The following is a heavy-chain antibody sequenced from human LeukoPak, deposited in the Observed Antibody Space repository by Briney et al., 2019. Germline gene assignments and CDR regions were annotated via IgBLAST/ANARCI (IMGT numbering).Heavy chain of an antibody. CDR2: ISGSGGST. V-gene: IGHV3-23*01. CDR1: GFTFSSYA. J-gene: IGHJ4*02. D-gene: IGHD3-22*01. Sequence: GGSLRLSCSASGFTFSSYAMSWVRQAPGRGLEWVSAISGSGGSTYYADSVKGRFTISRDNSKNTLYLQMNSLRAEDTAVYYCAEGLSHYDSSGYYPDYWGQGTLVTVSS. CDR3: AEGLSHYDSSGYYPDY.